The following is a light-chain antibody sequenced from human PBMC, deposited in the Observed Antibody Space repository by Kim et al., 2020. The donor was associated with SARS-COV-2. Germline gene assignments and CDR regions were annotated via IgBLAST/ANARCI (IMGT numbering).Light chain of an antibody. CDR3: QQYLSTPYT. CDR2: WAS. Sequence: DIVMTQSPDSLAVSLGERATMNCKSSQSVLYNSNNRNYLAWYQQKPGQPPKLLIYWASTRESGVPDRFSGSGSATDFTLTISSLQAEDVAVYYCQQYLSTPYTFGQGTKLEI. J-gene: IGKJ2*01. CDR1: QSVLYNSNNRNY. V-gene: IGKV4-1*01.